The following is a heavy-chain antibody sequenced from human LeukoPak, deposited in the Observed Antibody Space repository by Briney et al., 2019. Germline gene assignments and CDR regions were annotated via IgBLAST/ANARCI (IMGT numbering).Heavy chain of an antibody. CDR3: ARASYSYDINGWVPFDY. Sequence: SETLSLTCAVSGASISSSNYYWGWVRQSPGKGLEWIGNIYSSGNTYYNASLKSRVTMYIDTSKNQFSLKLSSVTAADTAVYYCARASYSYDINGWVPFDYWGQGTLVTVSS. CDR1: GASISSSNYY. CDR2: IYSSGNT. D-gene: IGHD3-22*01. V-gene: IGHV4-39*07. J-gene: IGHJ4*02.